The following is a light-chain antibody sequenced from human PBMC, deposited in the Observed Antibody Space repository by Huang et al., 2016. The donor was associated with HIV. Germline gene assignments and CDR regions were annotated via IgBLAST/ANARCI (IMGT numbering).Light chain of an antibody. J-gene: IGKJ1*01. CDR3: LQATHWPWT. CDR2: KVS. Sequence: DIVMTQSPLSLPVTLGQAASISCRSTQSFVHSNGNTYLNWFQQRPGQSPRRLIYKVSNRDSGVPDRVSGSGSGTDFTLKISRVEAEDIGVYYCLQATHWPWTFGQGTKVEIK. CDR1: QSFVHSNGNTY. V-gene: IGKV2-30*02.